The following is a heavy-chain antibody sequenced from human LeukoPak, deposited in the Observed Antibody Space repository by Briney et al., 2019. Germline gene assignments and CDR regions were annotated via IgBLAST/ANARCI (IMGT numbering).Heavy chain of an antibody. Sequence: SETLSLTCTVSGGSISSYYWSWIRQPAGKGLEWIGRIYYSGSTNYNPSLKSRVTISVDTSKNQFSLKLSSVTAADTAVYYCARGEVVVAATPFDPWGQGTLVTVSS. V-gene: IGHV4-4*07. CDR1: GGSISSYY. J-gene: IGHJ5*02. CDR2: IYYSGST. CDR3: ARGEVVVAATPFDP. D-gene: IGHD2-15*01.